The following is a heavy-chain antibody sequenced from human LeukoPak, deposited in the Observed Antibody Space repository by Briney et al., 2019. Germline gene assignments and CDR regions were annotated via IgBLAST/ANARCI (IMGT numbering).Heavy chain of an antibody. CDR3: AKGSAAVRPYYFEY. CDR1: GFTFSSYV. D-gene: IGHD6-6*01. V-gene: IGHV3-23*01. J-gene: IGHJ4*02. CDR2: ITGDSTST. Sequence: GGSLRLSCAASGFTFSSYVMSWVRQAPGKGLEWVSAITGDSTSTFYADSVKGRFTIFRDNSKNTLYLQMNTLRAEDTALYYCAKGSAAVRPYYFEYWGQGSLVTVSS.